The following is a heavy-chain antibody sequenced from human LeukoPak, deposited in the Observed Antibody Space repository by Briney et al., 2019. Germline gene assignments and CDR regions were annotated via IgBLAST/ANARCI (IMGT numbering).Heavy chain of an antibody. Sequence: PGGSLRLSCAASGFTFDDYAMHWVRQAPGKGLEWVSGISWNSGSIGYADSVKGRFTISRGNAKNSLYLQMNSLRAEDTALYYCAKAYCGGDCYSMSYYYGMDVWGQGTTVTVSS. CDR1: GFTFDDYA. D-gene: IGHD2-21*02. V-gene: IGHV3-9*01. CDR3: AKAYCGGDCYSMSYYYGMDV. J-gene: IGHJ6*02. CDR2: ISWNSGSI.